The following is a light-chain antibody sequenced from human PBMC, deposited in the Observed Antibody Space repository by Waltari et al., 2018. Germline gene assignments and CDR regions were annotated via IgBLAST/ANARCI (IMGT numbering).Light chain of an antibody. Sequence: QSALTQPASVSGSPGQSITISCTGTSSDVGAYNFVPWYQQHPGKAPKFMIYDVSKRPSGGSNRFSGSKSGNTASLTISGLQAEDESDYYCCSYAGTSTVVVGGGTKLTVL. CDR1: SSDVGAYNF. J-gene: IGLJ2*01. V-gene: IGLV2-23*02. CDR3: CSYAGTSTVV. CDR2: DVS.